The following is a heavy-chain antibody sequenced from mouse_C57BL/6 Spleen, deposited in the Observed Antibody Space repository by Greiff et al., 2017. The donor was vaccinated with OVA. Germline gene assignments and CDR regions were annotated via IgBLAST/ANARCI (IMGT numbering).Heavy chain of an antibody. D-gene: IGHD2-4*01. CDR3: ARDDSWFAY. CDR1: GFTFSSYA. Sequence: DVKLQESGGGLVKPGGSLKLSCAASGFTFSSYAMSWVRQTPEKRLEWVATISDGGSYTYYPDNVKGRFTISRDNAKNNLYLQMSHLKSEDTAMYYCARDDSWFAYWGQGTLVTVSA. V-gene: IGHV5-4*01. J-gene: IGHJ3*01. CDR2: ISDGGSYT.